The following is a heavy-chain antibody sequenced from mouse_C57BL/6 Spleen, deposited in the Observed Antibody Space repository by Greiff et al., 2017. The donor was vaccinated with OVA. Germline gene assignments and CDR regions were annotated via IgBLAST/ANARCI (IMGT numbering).Heavy chain of an antibody. CDR3: ARGGDDYDLYFDY. Sequence: ESGPGLVKPSQSLSLTCSVTGYSITSGYYWNWIRQFPGNKLEWMGYISYDGSNNYNPSLKNRISITRDTSKNQFFLKLNSVTTEDTATYYCARGGDDYDLYFDYWGQGTTLTVSS. D-gene: IGHD2-4*01. V-gene: IGHV3-6*01. CDR1: GYSITSGYY. CDR2: ISYDGSN. J-gene: IGHJ2*01.